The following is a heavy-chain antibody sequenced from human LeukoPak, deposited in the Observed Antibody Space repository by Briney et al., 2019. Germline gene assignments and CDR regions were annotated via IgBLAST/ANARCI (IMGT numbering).Heavy chain of an antibody. J-gene: IGHJ4*02. CDR3: ARGVSGRYYDFDY. V-gene: IGHV3-21*06. Sequence: GGSLRLSCAASGFTFSNYSMNWVRQAPGKGLEWVSSISGSSTYVYYADSMRGRFTISRDDAKNSLYLQMNSLRAEDTAVYYCARGVSGRYYDFDYWGQGTLVTVSS. D-gene: IGHD1-26*01. CDR1: GFTFSNYS. CDR2: ISGSSTYV.